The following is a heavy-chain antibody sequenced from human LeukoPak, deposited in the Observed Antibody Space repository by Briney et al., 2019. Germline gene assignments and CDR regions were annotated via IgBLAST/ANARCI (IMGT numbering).Heavy chain of an antibody. Sequence: ASVKLSCKASGYTFTSYYMHWVRQAPGQGLEWMGIINPSGGSTSYAQKFQGRVSMTRDTSTSTVYMELSSLRSEDTAVYYCARGRVAGTGGGKFDYWGQGTLVTVSS. V-gene: IGHV1-46*01. CDR2: INPSGGST. D-gene: IGHD6-19*01. CDR3: ARGRVAGTGGGKFDY. J-gene: IGHJ4*02. CDR1: GYTFTSYY.